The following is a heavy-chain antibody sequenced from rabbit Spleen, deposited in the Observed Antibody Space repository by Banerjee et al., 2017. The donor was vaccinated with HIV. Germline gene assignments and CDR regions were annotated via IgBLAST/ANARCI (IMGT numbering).Heavy chain of an antibody. CDR1: GFSFSSSYY. D-gene: IGHD2-1*01. CDR2: IYGGSSGST. CDR3: ARGSALMTMVVTGFYLNL. J-gene: IGHJ4*01. Sequence: QSLEESGGDLVKPGASLTLTCTASGFSFSSSYYMCWVRQAPGKGLECIACIYGGSSGSTYYASWAKGRFTISKTSPTTVTLQMTSLTVADTATYFCARGSALMTMVVTGFYLNLWGPGTLVTVS. V-gene: IGHV1S40*01.